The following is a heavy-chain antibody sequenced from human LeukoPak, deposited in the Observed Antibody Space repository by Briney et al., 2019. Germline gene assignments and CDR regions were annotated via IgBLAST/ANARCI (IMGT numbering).Heavy chain of an antibody. CDR1: GYTFTGHY. D-gene: IGHD5-18*01. CDR2: IKPDSGAT. V-gene: IGHV1-2*02. J-gene: IGHJ4*02. Sequence: ASVKVSCKASGYTFTGHYIHWVRQAPGQGLEWMGWIKPDSGATNYAQKFQGRVTMTRDTSISTTHMELSRLTSDDTAVYYCARPEYRYGYILDYWGQGTLVTVSS. CDR3: ARPEYRYGYILDY.